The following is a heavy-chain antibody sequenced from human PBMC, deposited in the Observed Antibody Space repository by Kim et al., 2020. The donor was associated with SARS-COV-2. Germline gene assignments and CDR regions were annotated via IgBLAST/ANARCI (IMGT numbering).Heavy chain of an antibody. Sequence: VKVSCKASGGTFSSYAISWVRQAPGQGLEWMGGIIPIFGTANYAQKFQGRVTITADESTSTAYMELSSLRSEDTAVYYCARDRDYDSSGYSGFDYWGQGTLVTVSS. V-gene: IGHV1-69*01. CDR2: IIPIFGTA. D-gene: IGHD3-22*01. CDR1: GGTFSSYA. CDR3: ARDRDYDSSGYSGFDY. J-gene: IGHJ4*02.